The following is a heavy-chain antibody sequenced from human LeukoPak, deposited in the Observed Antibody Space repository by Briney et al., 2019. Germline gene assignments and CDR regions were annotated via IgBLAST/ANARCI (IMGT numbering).Heavy chain of an antibody. D-gene: IGHD3-10*01. J-gene: IGHJ4*02. V-gene: IGHV1-3*01. CDR1: GYTFTNYA. Sequence: ASVKLSCNASGYTFTNYALHWVRHAPGQGLECMGWINGGNGYTRHLQKFQDRVTITQATSANTAYLELSGLRSEDTAVYYCARDWQTSGLDYWGLGTLLIVSS. CDR3: ARDWQTSGLDY. CDR2: INGGNGYT.